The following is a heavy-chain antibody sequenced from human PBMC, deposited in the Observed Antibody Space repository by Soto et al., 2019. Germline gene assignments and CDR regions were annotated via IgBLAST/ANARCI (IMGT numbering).Heavy chain of an antibody. Sequence: QVQLVESGGGVVQPGRSLRLSCAASGFTFSSYGMHWVRQAPGKGLEWVAVISYDGSNKYYADSVKGRFTISRDNYKNSLYLQMNSLRAEDTAVYYCAKDERLGAYYDFWSGYYRRFDYWGQGTMVTVSS. J-gene: IGHJ4*02. V-gene: IGHV3-30*18. CDR2: ISYDGSNK. CDR3: AKDERLGAYYDFWSGYYRRFDY. CDR1: GFTFSSYG. D-gene: IGHD3-3*01.